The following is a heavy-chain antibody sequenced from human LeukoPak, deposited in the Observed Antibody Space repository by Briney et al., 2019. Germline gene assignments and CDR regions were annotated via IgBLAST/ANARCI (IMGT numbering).Heavy chain of an antibody. CDR2: IYTSGST. J-gene: IGHJ5*02. V-gene: IGHV4-4*07. Sequence: ASETLSLTCTVSGGSISSYYWSWIRQPAGKGLEWIGRIYTSGSTNYSPSLKSRVTISVDTSKNQFSLKLSSVTAADTAVYYCAKSSSWRNWFDPWGQGTLVTVSS. CDR1: GGSISSYY. CDR3: AKSSSWRNWFDP. D-gene: IGHD6-13*01.